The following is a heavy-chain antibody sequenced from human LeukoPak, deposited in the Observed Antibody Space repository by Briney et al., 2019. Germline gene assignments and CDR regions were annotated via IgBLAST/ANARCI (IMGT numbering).Heavy chain of an antibody. CDR3: ARAQGVYYGSGSYYSTNWFDP. CDR1: GGSISSHY. CDR2: IYYSGST. Sequence: KPSETLSLTCTVSGGSISSHYWSWIRQPPGKGLEWIGYIYYSGSTNYNPSLKSRVTISVDTSKNQFSLKLSSVTAADTAVYYCARAQGVYYGSGSYYSTNWFDPWGQGTLVTVSS. D-gene: IGHD3-10*01. J-gene: IGHJ5*02. V-gene: IGHV4-59*11.